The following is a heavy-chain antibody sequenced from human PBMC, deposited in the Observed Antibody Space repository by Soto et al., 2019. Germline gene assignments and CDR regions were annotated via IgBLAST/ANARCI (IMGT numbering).Heavy chain of an antibody. CDR1: GYSVSSSDYY. CDR3: APLSVSLSGPYGIHV. CDR2: MLYSGLT. V-gene: IGHV4-39*01. J-gene: IGHJ6*02. Sequence: SETLSLTCSASGYSVSSSDYYWAWIRQPPGKGLEWIGGMLYSGLTYYNPSLKSRVTLSVDTSKNQFSVRLNSVTASDTAVYYCAPLSVSLSGPYGIHVWGQGTTVTVSS. D-gene: IGHD2-15*01.